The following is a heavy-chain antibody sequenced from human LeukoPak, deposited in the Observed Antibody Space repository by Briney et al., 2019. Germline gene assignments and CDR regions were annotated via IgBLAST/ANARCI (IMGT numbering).Heavy chain of an antibody. J-gene: IGHJ4*02. CDR3: VRESRSDWYVGYFDY. Sequence: GGSLRLSCAASGFSFSSYEMNWVRQAPGKGLEWISYITSSGATKYSADSVKGRFTISRDNAKNSLYLQMTSLRVEDTAFYYCVRESRSDWYVGYFDYWGRGTLFTVSS. D-gene: IGHD6-19*01. V-gene: IGHV3-48*03. CDR2: ITSSGATK. CDR1: GFSFSSYE.